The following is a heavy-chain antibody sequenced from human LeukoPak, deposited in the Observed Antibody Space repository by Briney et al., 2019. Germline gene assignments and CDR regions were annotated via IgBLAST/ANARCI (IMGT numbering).Heavy chain of an antibody. CDR1: GGTFSSYA. CDR2: IIPILGIA. V-gene: IGHV1-69*04. D-gene: IGHD2-15*01. CDR3: ASSRCSGGSCYSWFDP. Sequence: ASVKVSCKASGGTFSSYAISWVRQAPGQGLKWMGRIIPILGIANYAQKFQGRVTITADKSTSTAYMELSSLRSEDTAVYYCASSRCSGGSCYSWFDPWGQGTLVTVSS. J-gene: IGHJ5*02.